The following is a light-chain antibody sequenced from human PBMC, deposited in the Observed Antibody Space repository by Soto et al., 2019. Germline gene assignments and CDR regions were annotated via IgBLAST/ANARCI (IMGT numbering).Light chain of an antibody. J-gene: IGKJ4*01. Sequence: DIVLILSPCSLATSLHETATISCESSHRVLQSHNDKNYLAWYQQKPGQPPKLLIYWASTRDCGVPDRFSGSGSGTDFTLSISSLQPEDVAVYYCQQCHSTPPTFGGGTKVDIK. V-gene: IGKV4-1*01. CDR3: QQCHSTPPT. CDR2: WAS. CDR1: HRVLQSHNDKNY.